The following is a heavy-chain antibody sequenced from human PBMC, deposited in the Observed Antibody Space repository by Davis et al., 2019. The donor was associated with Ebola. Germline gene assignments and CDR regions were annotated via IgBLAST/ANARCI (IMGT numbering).Heavy chain of an antibody. CDR3: VRVSRNIATGWYRFDAFDI. CDR1: GFTSSSYG. V-gene: IGHV3-33*08. J-gene: IGHJ3*02. Sequence: GGSLRLSCAASGFTSSSYGMHRVRQAPGRWLEWVPFILYDGSNQYYADSVKGRFTISRDNSKNALYLDINGLRGDDTAIYYCVRVSRNIATGWYRFDAFDIWGQGTLVTVSS. D-gene: IGHD6-19*01. CDR2: ILYDGSNQ.